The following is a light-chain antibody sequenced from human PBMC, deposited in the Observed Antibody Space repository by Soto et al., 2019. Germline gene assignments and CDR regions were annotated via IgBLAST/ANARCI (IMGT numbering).Light chain of an antibody. Sequence: DLQMTQSPSSLSASVGDRVTITCRASQSISSYLNWYQQKPGKAPKLLIYAASSLQSGVPSRFSGSGSGTDLTLTISSLQPEDFATYYCQQSYSIPYTFGQGTKLEIK. J-gene: IGKJ2*01. CDR3: QQSYSIPYT. CDR1: QSISSY. V-gene: IGKV1-39*01. CDR2: AAS.